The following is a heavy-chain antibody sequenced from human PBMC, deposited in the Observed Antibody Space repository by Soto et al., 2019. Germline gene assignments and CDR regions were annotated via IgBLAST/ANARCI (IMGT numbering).Heavy chain of an antibody. D-gene: IGHD6-13*01. V-gene: IGHV3-43*01. J-gene: IGHJ4*01. CDR3: AKDEGAAVESPGD. CDR1: GFIFDDFT. Sequence: EVQLVESGGTVIQVGESLRLSCAASGFIFDDFTMHWVRLVPGKGLQWVSYINWDGRIAMYADSVKGRFTISRDNTNNHLYLQMNSLRSDDTALYYCAKDEGAAVESPGDWGHGTLVTVSS. CDR2: INWDGRIA.